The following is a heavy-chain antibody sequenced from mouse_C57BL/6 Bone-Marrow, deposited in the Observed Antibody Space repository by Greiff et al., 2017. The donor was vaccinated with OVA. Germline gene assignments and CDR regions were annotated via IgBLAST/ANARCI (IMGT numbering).Heavy chain of an antibody. CDR3: ARCSYYSSSSDLYG. Sequence: QVQLQQPGAELVMPGASVKLSCKASGYTFTSYWMHWVKQRPGQGLEWIGEIDPADSYTNYNQKFKGKSTLTVDKSSSTAYMQLSSLTSEDSAVYYCARCSYYSSSSDLYGWGNGITL. CDR2: IDPADSYT. J-gene: IGHJ2*01. D-gene: IGHD1-1*01. CDR1: GYTFTSYW. V-gene: IGHV1-69*01.